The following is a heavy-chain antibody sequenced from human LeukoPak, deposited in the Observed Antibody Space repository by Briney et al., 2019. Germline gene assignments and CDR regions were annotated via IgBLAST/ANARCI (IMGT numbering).Heavy chain of an antibody. CDR3: ARGQGAADY. CDR1: GGSISSRNW. Sequence: SETLSLTCAVSGGSISSRNWWGWVRQPPGKGLEWIGEISRTGSIDYDPSVRSRATISLDKSKSQFSLRLTSLTSADTAVYYCARGQGAADYWGQGILVIVPS. V-gene: IGHV4-4*02. J-gene: IGHJ4*02. D-gene: IGHD1-26*01. CDR2: ISRTGSI.